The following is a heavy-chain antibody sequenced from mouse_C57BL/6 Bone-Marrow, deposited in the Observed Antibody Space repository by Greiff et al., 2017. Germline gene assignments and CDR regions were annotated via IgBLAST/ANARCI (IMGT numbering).Heavy chain of an antibody. J-gene: IGHJ1*03. CDR1: GYTFTGYW. CDR3: AGSRDTVVARNFDV. V-gene: IGHV1-9*01. Sequence: VQLQQSGAELMKPGASVKLSCKATGYTFTGYWIEWVKQRPGHGLEWIGEILPGSGSTNYTEKFKGQATFTADTSANTAYMQLSSLTTEDSAIYDGAGSRDTVVARNFDVWGTGTTVTVSS. CDR2: ILPGSGST. D-gene: IGHD1-1*01.